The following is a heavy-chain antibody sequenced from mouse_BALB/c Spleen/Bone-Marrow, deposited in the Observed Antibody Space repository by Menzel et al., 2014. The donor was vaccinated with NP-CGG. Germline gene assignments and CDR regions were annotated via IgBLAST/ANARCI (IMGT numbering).Heavy chain of an antibody. CDR1: GFTFSSFG. CDR2: ISSGSSTI. CDR3: TRGGNWDDFDS. Sequence: EVHLVESGGGLVQPGGSRKLSCAASGFTFSSFGMHWVRQAPEKGLEWVAYISSGSSTIFYADTVKGRFTVSRDNPKNTLFLQMTSLRSGDTAMYFCTRGGNWDDFDSWGQGTTLTVSS. J-gene: IGHJ2*01. V-gene: IGHV5-17*02. D-gene: IGHD4-1*01.